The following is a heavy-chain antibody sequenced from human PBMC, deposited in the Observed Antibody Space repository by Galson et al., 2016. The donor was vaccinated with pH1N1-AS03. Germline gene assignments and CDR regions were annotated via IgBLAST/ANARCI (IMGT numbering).Heavy chain of an antibody. V-gene: IGHV4-61*09. Sequence: TLSLTCTVSGGSISSDSYNWSWIRQPAGKGLEWIGYIFTSGSTNYNPSLKSRLTISLDTSKNQFSLKLNSVTAADTAVYYCARGKSAGYCFDYWGQGTLVPVSS. J-gene: IGHJ4*02. CDR3: ARGKSAGYCFDY. CDR2: IFTSGST. CDR1: GGSISSDSYN.